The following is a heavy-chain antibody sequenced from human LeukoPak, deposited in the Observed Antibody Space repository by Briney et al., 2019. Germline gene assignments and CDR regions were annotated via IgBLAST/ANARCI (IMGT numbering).Heavy chain of an antibody. J-gene: IGHJ4*02. Sequence: GGSLRLSCAASGFTFGSDWMNWFRQAPRRGLEWVGLIRTKTEGATTDNAAPVKGRFAISRDDSRNMLFLQMNSLKTEDTGVYYCTTGGPRRHWGPGTLVTVSS. CDR3: TTGGPRRH. V-gene: IGHV3-15*01. CDR1: GFTFGSDW. CDR2: IRTKTEGATT. D-gene: IGHD3-16*01.